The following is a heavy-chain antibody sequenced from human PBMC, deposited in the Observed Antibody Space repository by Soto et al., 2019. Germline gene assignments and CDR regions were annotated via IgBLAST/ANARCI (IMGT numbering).Heavy chain of an antibody. J-gene: IGHJ5*02. D-gene: IGHD1-26*01. V-gene: IGHV4-4*07. Sequence: TLSLTCTVSGGSINSYYWSWIRQPAGKGLEWIGRIYTSGSTNYNPSLKSRVTMSVDTSKNRFSLKLSSVTAADTAVYYCARGIYSKVGATIWFDPWGQGTLVTVSS. CDR1: GGSINSYY. CDR3: ARGIYSKVGATIWFDP. CDR2: IYTSGST.